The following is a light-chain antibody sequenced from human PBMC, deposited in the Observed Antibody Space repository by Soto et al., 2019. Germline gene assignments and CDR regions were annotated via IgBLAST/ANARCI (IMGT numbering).Light chain of an antibody. CDR2: AAS. CDR1: QSISSY. CDR3: QQSYSTPYT. J-gene: IGKJ2*01. Sequence: DIQMTQSPSSLSASVGDRVTITCRPSQSISSYLNWYQQKPGKAPELLIYAASSLQSGVPSRFSGSGSGTDFTLTISSLQPEDFATYYCQQSYSTPYTFGQGTKLEIK. V-gene: IGKV1-39*01.